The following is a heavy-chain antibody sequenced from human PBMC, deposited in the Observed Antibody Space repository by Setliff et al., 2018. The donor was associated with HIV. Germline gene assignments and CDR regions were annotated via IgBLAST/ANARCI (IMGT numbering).Heavy chain of an antibody. CDR3: ARGITIFGVVSYYYYYYMDV. CDR1: GFTFSNAW. V-gene: IGHV4-59*01. Sequence: GSLRLSCAASGFTFSNAWMNWIRQHPGKGLEWIGYIYHNGSTNYNPSLKSRVTISVDTSKNQFSLKLSSVTAADTAVYYCARGITIFGVVSYYYYYYMDVWGKGTTVTVSS. D-gene: IGHD3-3*01. CDR2: IYHNGST. J-gene: IGHJ6*03.